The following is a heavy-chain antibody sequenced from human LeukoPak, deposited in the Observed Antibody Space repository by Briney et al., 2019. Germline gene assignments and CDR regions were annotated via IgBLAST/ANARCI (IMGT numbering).Heavy chain of an antibody. CDR2: IKQDGSEK. D-gene: IGHD3-22*01. Sequence: PGRSLRLSCAASGFIFSSYWMSWVRQAPGKGLEWVANIKQDGSEKYYVDSVKGRFTISRDNAKNSLYLQMNSLRAEDTAVYYCARGTYYYDSSGSVPFDYWGQGTLVTVSS. J-gene: IGHJ4*02. CDR1: GFIFSSYW. V-gene: IGHV3-7*03. CDR3: ARGTYYYDSSGSVPFDY.